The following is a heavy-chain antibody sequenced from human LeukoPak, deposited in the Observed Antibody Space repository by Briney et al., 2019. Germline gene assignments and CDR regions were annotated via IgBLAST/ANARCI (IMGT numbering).Heavy chain of an antibody. V-gene: IGHV4-34*01. D-gene: IGHD2-2*01. Sequence: PGGSLRLSCAAPGFTFSSYSMNWVRQPPGKGLEWIGEINHSGSTNYNPSLKSRVTISVDTSKNQFSLKLSSVTAADTAVYYCARVDCSSTSCRLDAFDIWGQGTMVTVSS. CDR3: ARVDCSSTSCRLDAFDI. J-gene: IGHJ3*02. CDR1: GFTFSSYS. CDR2: INHSGST.